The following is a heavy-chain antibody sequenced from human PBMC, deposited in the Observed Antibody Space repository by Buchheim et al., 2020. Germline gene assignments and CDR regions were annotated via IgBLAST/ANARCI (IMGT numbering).Heavy chain of an antibody. CDR2: ISYDGSNK. CDR1: GFTFSSYG. V-gene: IGHV3-30*18. CDR3: AKDERAIVVVITRVDY. D-gene: IGHD3-22*01. Sequence: QVQLVESGGGVVQPGRSLRLSCAASGFTFSSYGMHWVRQAPGKGLEWVAVISYDGSNKYYADSVKGRFTISRDNSKNTLYLQMNSLRAEDTAVYYSAKDERAIVVVITRVDYWGQGTL. J-gene: IGHJ4*02.